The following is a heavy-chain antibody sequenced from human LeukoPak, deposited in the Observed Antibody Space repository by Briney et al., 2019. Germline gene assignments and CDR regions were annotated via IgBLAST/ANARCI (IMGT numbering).Heavy chain of an antibody. D-gene: IGHD2-15*01. V-gene: IGHV1-69*06. J-gene: IGHJ3*02. CDR1: GGTFSSYA. Sequence: SVKVSCKASGGTFSSYATSWVRQAPGQGLEWMGGIIPIFGTANYAQKFQGRVTITADKSTSTAYMELSSLRSEDTAVYYCARGRMGDAFDIWGQGTMVTVSS. CDR2: IIPIFGTA. CDR3: ARGRMGDAFDI.